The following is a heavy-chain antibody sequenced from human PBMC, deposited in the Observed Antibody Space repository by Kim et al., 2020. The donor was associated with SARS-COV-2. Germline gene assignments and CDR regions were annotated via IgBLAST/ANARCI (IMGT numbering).Heavy chain of an antibody. D-gene: IGHD1-26*01. V-gene: IGHV1-8*01. CDR1: GYTFTSYH. CDR3: VETIGLGSQDWNFDL. J-gene: IGHJ2*01. Sequence: ASVKVSCKASGYTFTSYHINWVRQAAGQGLEWMGWIDPVSGNTGYAQKVQGRVTMTRDTSISTAYMELCSLRYEDTAVYFCVETIGLGSQDWNFDLGGRGTRITVS. CDR2: IDPVSGNT.